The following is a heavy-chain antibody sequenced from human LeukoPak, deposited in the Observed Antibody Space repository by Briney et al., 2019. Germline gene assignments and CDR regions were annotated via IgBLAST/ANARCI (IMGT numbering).Heavy chain of an antibody. J-gene: IGHJ4*02. D-gene: IGHD4-17*01. V-gene: IGHV4-59*01. CDR2: IYHTEST. CDR1: GGSISSYY. CDR3: ASGLTVTTFDY. Sequence: SETLSLTCTVSGGSISSYYWSWIRLPPGKGLEWIGYIYHTESTNYNPSLKSRVTISVDTSKDQFSLKLSSVTAADTAVYYCASGLTVTTFDYWGQGTLVTVSS.